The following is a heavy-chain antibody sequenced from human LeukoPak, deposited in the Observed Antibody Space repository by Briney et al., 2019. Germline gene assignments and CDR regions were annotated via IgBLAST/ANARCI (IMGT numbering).Heavy chain of an antibody. D-gene: IGHD3-22*01. Sequence: PGRSLRLSCAASGFTVSSNYMSWVRQAPGKGLEWVSVIYSGGSTYYADSVKGRFTISRDNSKNTLYLQMNSLRAEDTAVYYCARESVDYYDSSGYYSYWGQGTLVTVSS. CDR3: ARESVDYYDSSGYYSY. CDR1: GFTVSSNY. J-gene: IGHJ4*02. CDR2: IYSGGST. V-gene: IGHV3-53*01.